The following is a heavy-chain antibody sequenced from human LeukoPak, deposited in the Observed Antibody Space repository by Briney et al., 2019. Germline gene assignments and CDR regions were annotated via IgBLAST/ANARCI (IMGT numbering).Heavy chain of an antibody. CDR3: ARDLGYGDYVDY. Sequence: PGGSLRLSCAAPGFTFSSYSMNWVRQAPGKGLEWVSSISSSSSYIYYADSVKGRFTISRDNAKNSLYLQMNSLRAEDTAVYYCARDLGYGDYVDYWGQGTLVTVSS. CDR1: GFTFSSYS. CDR2: ISSSSSYI. V-gene: IGHV3-21*01. J-gene: IGHJ4*02. D-gene: IGHD4-17*01.